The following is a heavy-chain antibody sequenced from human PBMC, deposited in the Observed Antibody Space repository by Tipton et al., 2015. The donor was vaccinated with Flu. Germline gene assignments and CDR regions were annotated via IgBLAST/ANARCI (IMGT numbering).Heavy chain of an antibody. J-gene: IGHJ4*02. CDR3: ARAVGGGDCL. CDR1: GFTFRTNG. D-gene: IGHD2-21*02. V-gene: IGHV3-30*02. Sequence: SLRLSCAASGFTFRTNGMHWVRQAPGKGLEWVAHIRSDETTEYADSVKGRFTISRDNSKDMLYLQMNSLRAEDTAVFYCARAVGGGDCLWGQGTLVTVSS. CDR2: IRSDETTE.